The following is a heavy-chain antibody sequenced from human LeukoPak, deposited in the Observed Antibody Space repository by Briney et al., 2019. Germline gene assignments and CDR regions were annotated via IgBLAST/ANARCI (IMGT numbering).Heavy chain of an antibody. CDR3: ARSISRGLNWFDP. CDR1: GGSISSGSYY. J-gene: IGHJ5*02. Sequence: SETLSLTCTVSGGSISSGSYYWSWIRQPAGKGLEWIGRIYTSGSTNYNPSLKSRVTISVDTSKNQFSLKLSSVTAADTAVYYCARSISRGLNWFDPWGQGTLVTVSS. CDR2: IYTSGST. V-gene: IGHV4-61*02. D-gene: IGHD4-17*01.